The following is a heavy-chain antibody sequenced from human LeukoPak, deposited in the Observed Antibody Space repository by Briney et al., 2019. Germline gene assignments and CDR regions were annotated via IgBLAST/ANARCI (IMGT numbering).Heavy chain of an antibody. CDR2: INPNSGGT. V-gene: IGHV1-2*02. Sequence: GASVNVSCKASGYTFTGYYMHWVRQARGQGLEWMGWINPNSGGTNYAQKFQGRVTMTRDTSISTAYMELSRLRSDDTAVYYCARDRGGYCSSTSCYIDAFDIWGQGTMVTVSS. J-gene: IGHJ3*02. D-gene: IGHD2-2*02. CDR1: GYTFTGYY. CDR3: ARDRGGYCSSTSCYIDAFDI.